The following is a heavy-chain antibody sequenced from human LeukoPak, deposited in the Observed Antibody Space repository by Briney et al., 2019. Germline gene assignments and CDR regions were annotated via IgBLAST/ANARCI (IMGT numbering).Heavy chain of an antibody. CDR2: ISGSGGST. CDR1: GFTFSSYA. J-gene: IGHJ4*02. D-gene: IGHD3-10*01. Sequence: QPGRSLRLSCAASGFTFSSYAMSWVRQAPGKGLEWVSAISGSGGSTYYADSVKGRFTISRDNSKNTLYLQMNSLRAEDTAVYYCAKDEFGELSLIYDYWAREPWSPSPQ. CDR3: AKDEFGELSLIYDY. V-gene: IGHV3-23*01.